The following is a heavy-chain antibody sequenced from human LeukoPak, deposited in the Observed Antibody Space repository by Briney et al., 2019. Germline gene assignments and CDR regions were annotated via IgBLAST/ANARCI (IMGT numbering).Heavy chain of an antibody. CDR3: TRVIVAVPGHFDYFDF. CDR2: INEDGSNK. CDR1: GFSFSNHY. V-gene: IGHV3-7*01. J-gene: IGHJ4*02. D-gene: IGHD6-19*01. Sequence: GGSLRLSCAASGFSFSNHYMRWIRQAPGKGLEWGANINEDGSNKWHLGSVKGRFTVSRDNARNALYLQMNSLRVEDTAVYYCTRVIVAVPGHFDYFDFWGQGALVTVSS.